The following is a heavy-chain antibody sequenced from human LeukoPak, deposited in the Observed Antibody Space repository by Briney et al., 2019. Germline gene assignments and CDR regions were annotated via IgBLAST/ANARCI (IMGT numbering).Heavy chain of an antibody. D-gene: IGHD2-15*01. Sequence: GSLRLSCAASGFTFSSYEMNWVRQPPGKGPEWIGSIFHSGSVYYNPSLKSRVTISIDPSKNRFSLKLTSVTAADTAIYYCARVVASTSIDSWGQGTLVTVSS. J-gene: IGHJ4*02. V-gene: IGHV4-38-2*01. CDR2: IFHSGSV. CDR3: ARVVASTSIDS. CDR1: GFTFSSYE.